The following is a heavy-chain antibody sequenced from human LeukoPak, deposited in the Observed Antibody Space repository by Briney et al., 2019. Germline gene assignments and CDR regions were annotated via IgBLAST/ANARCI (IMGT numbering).Heavy chain of an antibody. CDR2: ISSSSSYI. CDR3: ARADDSSSGYFDY. Sequence: GGSLRLSCAASGFTFSSYSMNWIRQAPGKGLEWVSSISSSSSYIYYADSAKGRFTISRDNAKNSLYLQMNSLRAEDTAVYYCARADDSSSGYFDYWGQGTLATVSS. V-gene: IGHV3-21*01. CDR1: GFTFSSYS. J-gene: IGHJ4*02. D-gene: IGHD6-6*01.